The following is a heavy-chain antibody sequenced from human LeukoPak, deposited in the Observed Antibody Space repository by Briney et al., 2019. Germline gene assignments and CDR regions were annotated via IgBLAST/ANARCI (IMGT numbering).Heavy chain of an antibody. CDR1: GFTVSNNY. Sequence: GRSLRLSCAASGFTVSNNYMSWVRQAPGKGLEWVSVIYSGGSTYYSDSVKGRFIISRDKCKNTLCLQMNSLRAEDTAIYFCARLFSGVTTFDYWGQGALVTVST. D-gene: IGHD1-1*01. CDR2: IYSGGST. J-gene: IGHJ4*02. V-gene: IGHV3-66*04. CDR3: ARLFSGVTTFDY.